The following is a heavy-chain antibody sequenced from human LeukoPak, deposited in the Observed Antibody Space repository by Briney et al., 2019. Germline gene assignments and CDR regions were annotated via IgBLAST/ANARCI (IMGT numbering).Heavy chain of an antibody. Sequence: SQTLSLTCAISGDSVSSNSAAWNWCRQSPSRGLEWLGRTYYRSKWYNDYAVSVKSRITITPDTSKNHFSPQLTSVPPEATAVYYCARSGYYPRWFDPWGQGTLVTVSS. CDR2: TYYRSKWYN. D-gene: IGHD3-3*01. CDR3: ARSGYYPRWFDP. V-gene: IGHV6-1*01. J-gene: IGHJ5*02. CDR1: GDSVSSNSAA.